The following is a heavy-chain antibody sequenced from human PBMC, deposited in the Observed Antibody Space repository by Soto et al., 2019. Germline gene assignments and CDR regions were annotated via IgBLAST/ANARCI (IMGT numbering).Heavy chain of an antibody. J-gene: IGHJ4*02. CDR1: GGSFTGYF. V-gene: IGHV4-34*01. Sequence: SETLSPTFAVYGGSFTGYFWRWIRQPPGKGLEWIGEINQSGNTNYNPSLKSRVTISVDTSKNQLFLNLTSVTAADTAMYYCARHHVRGRTIAGAAEFWGQGTLVTVSS. CDR3: ARHHVRGRTIAGAAEF. D-gene: IGHD6-13*01. CDR2: INQSGNT.